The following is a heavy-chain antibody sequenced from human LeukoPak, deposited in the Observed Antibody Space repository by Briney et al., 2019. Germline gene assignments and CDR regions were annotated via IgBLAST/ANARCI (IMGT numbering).Heavy chain of an antibody. V-gene: IGHV3-21*01. J-gene: IGHJ4*02. CDR3: ARGGYSYGYPTLDY. CDR1: GFTFSSYS. D-gene: IGHD5-18*01. CDR2: ISSSSSYI. Sequence: GGSLRLSCAASGFTFSSYSMNWVRQAPGKGLEWVSSISSSSSYIYYADSVKGRFTISRDNAKNSLYLQMNSLRAEDTAVYYCARGGYSYGYPTLDYWGQGTLVTVSS.